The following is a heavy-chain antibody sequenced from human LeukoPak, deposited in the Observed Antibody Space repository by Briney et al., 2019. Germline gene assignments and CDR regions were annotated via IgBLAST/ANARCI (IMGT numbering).Heavy chain of an antibody. CDR3: ASQITGTPNWFDP. CDR1: GGSIGSYY. CDR2: IYYSGST. Sequence: PSETLSLTCTVSGGSIGSYYWSWIRQPPGKGLEWIGYIYYSGSTNYNPSLKSRVTISVDTSKNQFSLKLSSVTAADTAVYYCASQITGTPNWFDPWGQGTLVTVSS. J-gene: IGHJ5*02. V-gene: IGHV4-59*01. D-gene: IGHD1-20*01.